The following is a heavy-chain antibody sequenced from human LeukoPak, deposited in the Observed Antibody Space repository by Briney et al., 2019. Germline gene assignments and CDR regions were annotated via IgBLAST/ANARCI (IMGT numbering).Heavy chain of an antibody. J-gene: IGHJ5*02. CDR2: IYYSGST. Sequence: PSETLSLTCNVSGGSGSSSDYYWGWIRHPPGKGLEWIGSIYYSGSTYYNPSLKNRVTISADTSNNQFSLKLSSVTAADTAVYYCARLQLERRGPWFDPWGQGTLVTASS. V-gene: IGHV4-39*01. D-gene: IGHD1-1*01. CDR1: GGSGSSSDYY. CDR3: ARLQLERRGPWFDP.